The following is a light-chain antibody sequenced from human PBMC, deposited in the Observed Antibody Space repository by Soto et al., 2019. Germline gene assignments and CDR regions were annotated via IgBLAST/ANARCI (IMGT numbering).Light chain of an antibody. J-gene: IGKJ1*01. CDR2: LAS. CDR3: QQYGSGPWT. V-gene: IGKV3-20*01. Sequence: EIVLTQSPGTLSLSPGERATLSCRASQSITSNYLAWYQQKPGQAPRLLIYLASNRAAGIPDRFSGSGSGAHFPLNINRPGPEDFAVYLRQQYGSGPWTFGQGTKVDIK. CDR1: QSITSNY.